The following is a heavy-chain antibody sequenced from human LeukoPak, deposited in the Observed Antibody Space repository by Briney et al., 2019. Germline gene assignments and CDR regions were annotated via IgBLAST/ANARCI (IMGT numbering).Heavy chain of an antibody. CDR1: GFTSSSYA. V-gene: IGHV3-23*01. Sequence: GGSLRLSCAASGFTSSSYAMSWVRQAPGKGLEWVSAISGSGGSTYYADSVKGRFTISRDNSKNTLYLQMNSLRAEDTAVYYCAKVGAAATGFPFDYWGQGTLVTVSS. J-gene: IGHJ4*02. CDR3: AKVGAAATGFPFDY. D-gene: IGHD2-15*01. CDR2: ISGSGGST.